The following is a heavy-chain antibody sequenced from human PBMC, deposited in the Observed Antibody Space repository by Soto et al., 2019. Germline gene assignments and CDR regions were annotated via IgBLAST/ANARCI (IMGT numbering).Heavy chain of an antibody. J-gene: IGHJ4*02. Sequence: QVQLVESGGGVVQPGRSLRLSCAASGFTFSSYGMHWVRQAPGKGLEWVAVIWYDGRNTYYADSVKGRFTISRDNSKNTLYLHLASLRAEDTAVYYCARTAYYYDSSGYSFDCWGQGTLVTVSS. CDR3: ARTAYYYDSSGYSFDC. CDR1: GFTFSSYG. D-gene: IGHD3-22*01. CDR2: IWYDGRNT. V-gene: IGHV3-33*01.